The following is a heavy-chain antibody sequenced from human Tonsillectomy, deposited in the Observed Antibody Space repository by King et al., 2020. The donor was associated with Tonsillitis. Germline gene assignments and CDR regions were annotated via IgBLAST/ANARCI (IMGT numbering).Heavy chain of an antibody. J-gene: IGHJ5*02. CDR2: ILHSGST. V-gene: IGHV4-39*07. D-gene: IGHD2-21*01. CDR1: GDSIITDNYF. Sequence: LQLQESGPGLLKPSETLSLSCIVSGDSIITDNYFWGWIRQSPGQGLEWIGSILHSGSTYYNPSLKSRVSISVDTSKNRFSLRVSSVTAADTAVYYCARHPVWWSGRRFVWFDPWGQGTLVIVSS. CDR3: ARHPVWWSGRRFVWFDP.